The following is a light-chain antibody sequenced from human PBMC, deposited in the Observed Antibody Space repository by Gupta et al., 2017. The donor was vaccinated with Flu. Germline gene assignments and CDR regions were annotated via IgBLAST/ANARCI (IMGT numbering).Light chain of an antibody. J-gene: IGKJ1*01. V-gene: IGKV3-15*01. CDR2: DAS. CDR3: QQFNNWPCT. CDR1: QSVSGN. Sequence: EVVLEQSPATLSVSLGERATLSCRASQSVSGNLAWYQQRPGQAPRLLIYDASSRPTGVPARFGGSGSGTEFALTISSLQSEDSAVYYCQQFNNWPCTFGQGTKVEV.